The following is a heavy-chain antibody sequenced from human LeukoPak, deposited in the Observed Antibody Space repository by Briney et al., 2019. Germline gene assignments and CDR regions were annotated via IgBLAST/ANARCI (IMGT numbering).Heavy chain of an antibody. V-gene: IGHV3-30*18. CDR1: GFTFSTYL. D-gene: IGHD6-6*01. J-gene: IGHJ4*02. CDR3: AKDRSSSDFDY. CDR2: ISYDGSNK. Sequence: GGSLRLSCAASGFTFSTYLMSWVRQAPGKGLEWVAVISYDGSNKYYADSVKGRFTISRDNSKNTLYLQMNSLRAEDTAVYYCAKDRSSSDFDYWGQGTLVTVSS.